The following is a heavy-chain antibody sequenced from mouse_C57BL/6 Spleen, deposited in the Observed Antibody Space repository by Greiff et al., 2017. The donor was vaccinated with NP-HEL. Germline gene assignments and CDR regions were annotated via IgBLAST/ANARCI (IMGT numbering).Heavy chain of an antibody. J-gene: IGHJ1*03. CDR3: ARSTMAPYWYFDV. CDR1: GYTFTDYY. V-gene: IGHV1-26*01. CDR2: INPNNGGT. D-gene: IGHD2-1*01. Sequence: EVKLQQSGPELVKPGASVKISCKASGYTFTDYYMNWVKQSHGKSLEWIGDINPNNGGTSYNQKFKGKATLTVDKSSSTAYMELRSLTSEDSAVYYCARSTMAPYWYFDVWGTGTTVTVSS.